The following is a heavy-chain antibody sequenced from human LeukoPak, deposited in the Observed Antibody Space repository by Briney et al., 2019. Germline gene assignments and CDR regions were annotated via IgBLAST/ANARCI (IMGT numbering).Heavy chain of an antibody. D-gene: IGHD6-19*01. CDR1: GFTVNGNY. Sequence: PGGSLRLSCAASGFTVNGNYLSWVRQAPGKGLEWVSATSGSGGSTYYADSVKGRFTISRGNSKNTLYLQMNSLRAEDTAVYYCAKGAVAGNQKPGGYWGQGTLVTVSS. CDR3: AKGAVAGNQKPGGY. CDR2: TSGSGGST. J-gene: IGHJ4*02. V-gene: IGHV3-23*01.